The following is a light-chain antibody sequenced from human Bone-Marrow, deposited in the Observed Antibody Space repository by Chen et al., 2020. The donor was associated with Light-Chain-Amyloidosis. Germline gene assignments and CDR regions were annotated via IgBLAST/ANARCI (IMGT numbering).Light chain of an antibody. CDR1: DLPTKY. V-gene: IGLV3-25*03. J-gene: IGLJ2*01. CDR2: RDT. CDR3: QSADSSGTYEVI. Sequence: SYELTQPPSVSVSPGQTARITCSGDDLPTKYAYWYQQKPGQAPVLVIHRDTERHSGISERFSGASSGTTATLTISGGQAEDEADYHCQSADSSGTYEVICGGGTKLTVL.